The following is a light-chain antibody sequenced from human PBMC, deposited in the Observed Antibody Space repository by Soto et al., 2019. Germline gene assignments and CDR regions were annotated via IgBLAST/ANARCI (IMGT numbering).Light chain of an antibody. Sequence: EIVLTQSPGTLSLSPGERATLSCRASQSVSSSYLAWYQQKPGQAPRLLIYGASSRATGISDRFSGSGSGTDFTLTISRLEPEDFGVYYCQQFGNSPPYTFGQGTKLEIK. CDR1: QSVSSSY. J-gene: IGKJ2*01. CDR2: GAS. CDR3: QQFGNSPPYT. V-gene: IGKV3-20*01.